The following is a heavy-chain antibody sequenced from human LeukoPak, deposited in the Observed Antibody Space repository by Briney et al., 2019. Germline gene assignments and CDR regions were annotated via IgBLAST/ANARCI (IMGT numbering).Heavy chain of an antibody. CDR1: GGSFSGYY. V-gene: IGHV4-34*01. CDR3: ARGLRLRTISPHYYGMDV. CDR2: INNSGST. J-gene: IGHJ6*02. D-gene: IGHD3-3*01. Sequence: PSETLSLTCAVYGGSFSGYYWSWIRQPPGKGLEWIGEINNSGSTNYNPSLKSRVTISVDTSKNQFSLKLSSVTAADTAVYYCARGLRLRTISPHYYGMDVWGQGTTVTVSS.